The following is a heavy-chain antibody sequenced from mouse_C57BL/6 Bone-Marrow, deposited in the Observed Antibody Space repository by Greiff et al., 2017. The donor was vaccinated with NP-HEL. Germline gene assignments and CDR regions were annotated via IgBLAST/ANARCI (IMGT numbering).Heavy chain of an antibody. CDR3: ARGGLRGYFDY. Sequence: DVMLVESGGGLVKPGGSLKLSCAASGFTFSDYGMHWVRQAPEKGLEWVAYISSGSSTIYYADTVKGRFTISRANAKNTLFLQMTSLRSEDTGMYYCARGGLRGYFDYWGQGTTLTVSS. J-gene: IGHJ2*01. CDR2: ISSGSSTI. D-gene: IGHD2-4*01. CDR1: GFTFSDYG. V-gene: IGHV5-17*01.